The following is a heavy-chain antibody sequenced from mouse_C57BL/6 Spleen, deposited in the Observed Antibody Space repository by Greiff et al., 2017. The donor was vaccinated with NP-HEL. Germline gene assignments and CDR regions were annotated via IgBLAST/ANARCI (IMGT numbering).Heavy chain of an antibody. CDR3: ARWGIDGYPYFDY. Sequence: VQLQQSGPELVKPGASVKMSCKASGYTFTDYYMHWVKQSHGKSLEWIGYINPNNGGTSYNQKFKGKATLTVNKSSSTAYMELRSLTSEDSAVYYCARWGIDGYPYFDYWGQGTTLTVSS. V-gene: IGHV1-22*01. CDR2: INPNNGGT. CDR1: GYTFTDYY. D-gene: IGHD2-3*01. J-gene: IGHJ2*01.